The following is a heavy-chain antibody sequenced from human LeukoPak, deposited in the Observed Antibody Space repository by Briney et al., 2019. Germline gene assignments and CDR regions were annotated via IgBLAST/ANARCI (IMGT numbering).Heavy chain of an antibody. CDR3: ARDPTRRFDL. CDR1: GFTLISYL. CDR2: IVEDGSET. Sequence: GGAPRLSFATPGFTLISYLMTRVRPAPGEGVEWVASIVEDGSETYYLDSVKGRFTFSRDNAKNSLYLQMNSLRGEDTAVYYCARDPTRRFDLWGQGTLVTVSS. J-gene: IGHJ4*02. V-gene: IGHV3-7*01.